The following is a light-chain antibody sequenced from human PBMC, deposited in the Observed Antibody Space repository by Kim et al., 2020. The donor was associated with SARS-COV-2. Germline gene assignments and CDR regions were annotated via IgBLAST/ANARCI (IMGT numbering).Light chain of an antibody. CDR2: EAF. Sequence: DIQMTQSPSTLSVSVGDRVTITCRASQSIGTWLAWYQQKPGKAPTLLIYEAFNLDSGVPSRFSGSGSGTEFTLTISSLQTDDSATYYCQQYNRSPGLTFGGGTKVDIK. CDR1: QSIGTW. V-gene: IGKV1-5*03. J-gene: IGKJ4*01. CDR3: QQYNRSPGLT.